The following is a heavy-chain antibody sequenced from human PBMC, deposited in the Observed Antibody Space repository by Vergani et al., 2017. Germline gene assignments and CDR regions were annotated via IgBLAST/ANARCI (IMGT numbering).Heavy chain of an antibody. Sequence: QVQLVQSGGGVVQPGGSLRLSCVASGSTFNRYGMQWVRQAPGKGLEWVAYVLFDGSNEYYADSVKGRFIVSRDNSNDALYLQMNSLRTDDTAVYYCARDLAYCHEGSCALWGQGSVVTVSS. CDR2: VLFDGSNE. D-gene: IGHD2-15*01. CDR1: GSTFNRYG. V-gene: IGHV3-30*02. J-gene: IGHJ4*02. CDR3: ARDLAYCHEGSCAL.